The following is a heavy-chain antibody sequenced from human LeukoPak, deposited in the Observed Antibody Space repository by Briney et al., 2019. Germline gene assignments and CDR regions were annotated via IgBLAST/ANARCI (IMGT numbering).Heavy chain of an antibody. J-gene: IGHJ6*02. CDR1: GYTFTSYG. D-gene: IGHD3-16*02. Sequence: ASVKVSCKASGYTFTSYGISWVRQAPGQGLEWMGWISAYNGNTNYAQKLQGRVTMTTDTSTSTAYMELRSLRSDDTAVYYCARSQAETSQNIVIRWFYYYGMDVWGQGTTVTVSS. CDR2: ISAYNGNT. CDR3: ARSQAETSQNIVIRWFYYYGMDV. V-gene: IGHV1-18*01.